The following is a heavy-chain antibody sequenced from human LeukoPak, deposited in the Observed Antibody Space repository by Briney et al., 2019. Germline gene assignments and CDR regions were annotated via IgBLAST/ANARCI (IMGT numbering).Heavy chain of an antibody. CDR3: ARDLAYYASGSYCGWFDP. Sequence: SETLSLTCTVSGYSISSGHYWGWIRQPPGKVLEWSGSIYHSVSTYYNPSLKSRVTISVDTSKNQFSLKLNSVTAADTAVYYCARDLAYYASGSYCGWFDPWGQGTLVTVSS. D-gene: IGHD3-10*01. V-gene: IGHV4-38-2*02. CDR1: GYSISSGHY. CDR2: IYHSVST. J-gene: IGHJ5*02.